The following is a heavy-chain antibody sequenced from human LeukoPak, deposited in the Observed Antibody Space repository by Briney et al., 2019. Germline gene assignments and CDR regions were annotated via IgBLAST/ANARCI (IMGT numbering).Heavy chain of an antibody. D-gene: IGHD3-22*01. V-gene: IGHV3-23*01. CDR2: ITGSGATT. Sequence: LPGGSLRLSCAASGFTFSSYGVHWVRQAPGKGLEWVAAITGSGATTYYADSVKGRFTISRDTSKNTLYLQMNSLRVEDTAVYFCAKPVPNNFDDSGFYSHFGFWGQGTLVTVSS. J-gene: IGHJ4*02. CDR1: GFTFSSYG. CDR3: AKPVPNNFDDSGFYSHFGF.